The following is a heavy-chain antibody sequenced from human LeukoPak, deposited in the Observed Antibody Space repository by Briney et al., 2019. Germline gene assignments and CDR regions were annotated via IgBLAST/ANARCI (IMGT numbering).Heavy chain of an antibody. Sequence: PGGSLRLSCAAPGFSFSTYAMSWVRQAPGKGLEWVSVISGSGGDTDYADSVKGRFTISRDNSKNTQLLQMNSLRVEDTALYYCAREARGSSTWSTGGPFDYWGQGALVTVSS. CDR1: GFSFSTYA. CDR3: AREARGSSTWSTGGPFDY. V-gene: IGHV3-23*01. D-gene: IGHD6-13*01. CDR2: ISGSGGDT. J-gene: IGHJ4*02.